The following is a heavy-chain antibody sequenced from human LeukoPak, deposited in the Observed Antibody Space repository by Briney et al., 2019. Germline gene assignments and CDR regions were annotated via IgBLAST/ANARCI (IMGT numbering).Heavy chain of an antibody. J-gene: IGHJ4*02. CDR1: GGSISSYY. D-gene: IGHD3-16*02. Sequence: SETLSLTCTVSGGSISSYYWSWIRQPPGKGLEWIGYISYSGSTNYNPSLKSRVTISVDTSKNQLSLKLNSVTAVDTAVYYCARYIWGSYPTFEDYWGQGSLVTVSS. V-gene: IGHV4-59*01. CDR2: ISYSGST. CDR3: ARYIWGSYPTFEDY.